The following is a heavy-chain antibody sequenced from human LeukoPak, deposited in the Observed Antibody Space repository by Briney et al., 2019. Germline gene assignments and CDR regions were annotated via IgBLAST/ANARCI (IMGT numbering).Heavy chain of an antibody. J-gene: IGHJ5*02. CDR2: FHNSRTT. D-gene: IGHD3-10*01. V-gene: IGHV4-59*01. Sequence: SSETLSLTCTVSGGSISGYSWTWIRQPPGQGLEWIGYFHNSRTTSYNSSLTGRVIISVDTAMDQISLKLTSVTAADTAVYYCARGHLGLSPWGQGTLVTVSS. CDR1: GGSISGYS. CDR3: ARGHLGLSP.